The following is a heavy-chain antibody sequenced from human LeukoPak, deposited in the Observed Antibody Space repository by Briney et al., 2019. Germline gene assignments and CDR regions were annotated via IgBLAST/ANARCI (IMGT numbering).Heavy chain of an antibody. CDR2: IYYSGSA. CDR3: ARCISMVRGVIRPPDY. Sequence: SETLSLTCSVSGGSISSSSYHWGCIRQSPGKGLEWIGSIYYSGSAYYNPSLKSRLTISVDTSKNQFSLKLSSVTAADTAVYYCARCISMVRGVIRPPDYCGHRAVVSASS. V-gene: IGHV4-39*01. D-gene: IGHD3-10*01. CDR1: GGSISSSSYH. J-gene: IGHJ4*01.